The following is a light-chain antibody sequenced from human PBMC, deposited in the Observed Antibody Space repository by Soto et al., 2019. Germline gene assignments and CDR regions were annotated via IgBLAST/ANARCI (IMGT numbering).Light chain of an antibody. CDR3: QQYKNWPPYT. V-gene: IGKV3-15*01. CDR1: QSVSSN. Sequence: EIVMTQSPATLSVSPGERATLSCRASQSVSSNLAWYQQKPAQAPRLLIYGASTRATGIPARFSGSGSGTEFTLTISSLQSEDCAVYYCQQYKNWPPYTFGQGTKLEIK. J-gene: IGKJ2*01. CDR2: GAS.